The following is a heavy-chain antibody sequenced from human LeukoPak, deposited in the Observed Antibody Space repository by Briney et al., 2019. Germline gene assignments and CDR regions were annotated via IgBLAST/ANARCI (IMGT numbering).Heavy chain of an antibody. J-gene: IGHJ4*02. CDR2: INGDGGKK. CDR3: AEVIYYCSGTSCYGPYFDY. CDR1: GFTFSNYG. D-gene: IGHD2-2*01. Sequence: PGGSLRLSCAASGFTFSNYGMSWVRQAPGKGLEWVADINGDGGKKYYVDSVKGRFTISRDNSKNTLSLQMNSLRADDTAVYYCAEVIYYCSGTSCYGPYFDYWGQGTLVTVSS. V-gene: IGHV3-23*01.